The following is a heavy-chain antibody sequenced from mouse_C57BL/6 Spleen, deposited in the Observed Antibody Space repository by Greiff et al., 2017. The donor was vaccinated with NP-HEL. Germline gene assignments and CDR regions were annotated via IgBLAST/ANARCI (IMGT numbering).Heavy chain of an antibody. Sequence: QVQLQQPGAELVRPGPSVKLSCKASGYTFTSYWMHWVKQRPGQGLEWIGVIDPSDSYTNYNQKFKGKATLTVDTSSSTAYMQLSSLTSEDSAVYYCARGQLRLPDYFDYWGQGTTLTVSS. CDR1: GYTFTSYW. D-gene: IGHD3-2*02. CDR2: IDPSDSYT. J-gene: IGHJ2*01. V-gene: IGHV1-59*01. CDR3: ARGQLRLPDYFDY.